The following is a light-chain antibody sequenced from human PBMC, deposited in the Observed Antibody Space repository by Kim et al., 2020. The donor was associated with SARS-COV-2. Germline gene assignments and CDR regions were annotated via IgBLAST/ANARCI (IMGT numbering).Light chain of an antibody. V-gene: IGKV3-11*01. J-gene: IGKJ4*01. Sequence: LCPGERATLSCRASQSINPYLAWYQQKPGQAPRLLIYDASNRATGIPARFSGSGSGTDFTLTINSLEPEDFAVYYCQQRSNWPLTFGGGTKVDIK. CDR2: DAS. CDR1: QSINPY. CDR3: QQRSNWPLT.